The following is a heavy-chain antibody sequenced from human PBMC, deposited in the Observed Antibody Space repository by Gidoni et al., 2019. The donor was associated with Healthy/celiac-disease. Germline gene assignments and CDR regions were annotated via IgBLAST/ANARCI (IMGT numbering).Heavy chain of an antibody. V-gene: IGHV3-30-3*01. CDR3: ARGADIVVVPAAIVDP. J-gene: IGHJ5*02. CDR2: ISYDGSNK. Sequence: QVQLVESGGGVVHPGRSLSLSCAASGFTFSSYAMHWVRQAPGKGLEWVAVISYDGSNKYYADSVKGRLTISRDNSKNTLYLQMNSLRAEDTAVYYCARGADIVVVPAAIVDPWGQGTLVTVSS. CDR1: GFTFSSYA. D-gene: IGHD2-2*02.